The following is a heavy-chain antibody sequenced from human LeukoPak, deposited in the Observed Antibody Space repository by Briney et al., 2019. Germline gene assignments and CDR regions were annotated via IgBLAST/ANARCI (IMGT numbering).Heavy chain of an antibody. CDR1: GFTFSSYC. CDR2: ISGSGGST. V-gene: IGHV3-23*01. CDR3: ARDLMGIAYRGAFYY. J-gene: IGHJ4*02. Sequence: GGSLRLSCAASGFTFSSYCMSWVRQAPGKGLEWVSAISGSGGSTYYADSVKGRFTISRDNSKNTLYLQMNSLRAEDTAVYYCARDLMGIAYRGAFYYWGQGTLVTVSS. D-gene: IGHD6-13*01.